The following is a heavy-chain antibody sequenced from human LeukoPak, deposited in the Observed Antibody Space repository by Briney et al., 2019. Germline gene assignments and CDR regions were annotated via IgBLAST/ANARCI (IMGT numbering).Heavy chain of an antibody. D-gene: IGHD3-10*01. J-gene: IGHJ4*02. V-gene: IGHV3-30*18. CDR1: GFIFRNDG. Sequence: GGSLRLSCAASGFIFRNDGMHWVRQAPGKGLEWVAGISYDGSNKYCADSVKGRFTISRDNSKNSVFLQMNNLRPEDTAKYFCAKVRGPILGYYDFWGQGTLLIVSS. CDR3: AKVRGPILGYYDF. CDR2: ISYDGSNK.